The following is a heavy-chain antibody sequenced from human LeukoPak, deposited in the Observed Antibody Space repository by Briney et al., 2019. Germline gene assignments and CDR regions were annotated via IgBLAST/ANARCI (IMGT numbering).Heavy chain of an antibody. CDR3: ARDLHSGEVDI. CDR1: GXTFSIYT. J-gene: IGHJ3*02. Sequence: GGSLRLSCAASGXTFSIYTMNWVRQAPGKGLEWVSSISSSSTYIYYADSVKGRFTISRDNAKNSLYLQMNSLRAEDTAVYYCARDLHSGEVDIWGQGTMVTVSS. D-gene: IGHD7-27*01. V-gene: IGHV3-21*01. CDR2: ISSSSTYI.